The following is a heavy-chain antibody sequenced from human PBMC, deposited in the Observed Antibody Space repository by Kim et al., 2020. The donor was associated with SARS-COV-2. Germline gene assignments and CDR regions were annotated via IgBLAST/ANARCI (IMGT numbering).Heavy chain of an antibody. CDR1: GDSVSSNSAA. CDR3: AREYERGLELEIYYYYGMDV. Sequence: SQTLSLTCAISGDSVSSNSAAWHWIRQSPSRGLEWLGRTYYRSKWYNDYAVSVKSRITINPDTSKNQFSLQLNSVTPEDTAVYYCAREYERGLELEIYYYYGMDVWGQGTTVTVSS. CDR2: TYYRSKWYN. D-gene: IGHD1-1*01. V-gene: IGHV6-1*01. J-gene: IGHJ6*02.